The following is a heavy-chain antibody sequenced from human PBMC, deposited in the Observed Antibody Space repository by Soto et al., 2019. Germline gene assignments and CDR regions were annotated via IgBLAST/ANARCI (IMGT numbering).Heavy chain of an antibody. J-gene: IGHJ4*02. Sequence: EVQLVESGGGLVQPGGSLRLSCAVSGFTFSSFWMHWVRQAPGEGLVWVSRINTDGSSTSYADSVNGRFTISRDKAKNTLYLQMNSLRVEDTAMYYCAKRGVDTFGLSYWGQGTLVTVSS. V-gene: IGHV3-74*01. CDR3: AKRGVDTFGLSY. D-gene: IGHD3-10*01. CDR2: INTDGSST. CDR1: GFTFSSFW.